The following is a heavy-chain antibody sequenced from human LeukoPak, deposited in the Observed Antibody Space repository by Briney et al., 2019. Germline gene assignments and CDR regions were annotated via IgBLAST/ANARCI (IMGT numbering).Heavy chain of an antibody. V-gene: IGHV1-46*01. CDR1: GYTFTSYG. J-gene: IGHJ3*02. Sequence: ASVKVSCKASGYTFTSYGISWVRQASGQGLEWMGIINPSGGSTSYAQKFQGRVTMTRDTSTSIVYMELSSLRSEDTAVYYCARESPYLGSSGAFDIWGQGTMVTVSS. CDR3: ARESPYLGSSGAFDI. CDR2: INPSGGST. D-gene: IGHD3-22*01.